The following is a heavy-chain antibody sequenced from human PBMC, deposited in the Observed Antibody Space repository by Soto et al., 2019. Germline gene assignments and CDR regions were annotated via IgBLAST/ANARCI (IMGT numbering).Heavy chain of an antibody. D-gene: IGHD3-3*02. Sequence: SETLSLTCTVSGGSISSSSYYWGWLRQPSGKGLEWIGSIYYSGSTYYNPSLKSRVTISVDTSKNQFSLKLSSVTAADTAVYYCASPKIAFYNWFDPWGQGTLVTVSS. J-gene: IGHJ5*02. V-gene: IGHV4-39*01. CDR2: IYYSGST. CDR1: GGSISSSSYY. CDR3: ASPKIAFYNWFDP.